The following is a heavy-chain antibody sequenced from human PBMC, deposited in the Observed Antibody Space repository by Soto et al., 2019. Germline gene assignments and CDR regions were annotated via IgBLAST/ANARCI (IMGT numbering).Heavy chain of an antibody. D-gene: IGHD6-19*01. V-gene: IGHV5-10-1*01. CDR2: IDPSDSYT. CDR3: ARQDPSMSSGTLENWFDP. J-gene: IGHJ5*02. Sequence: GESLKISCKGAGYSFTSYWISWVRQMPGKGLEWMGRIDPSDSYTNYSPSFQGHVTISADKSISTAYLQWSSLKAPDTAMYYCARQDPSMSSGTLENWFDPWGQGTLVTVSS. CDR1: GYSFTSYW.